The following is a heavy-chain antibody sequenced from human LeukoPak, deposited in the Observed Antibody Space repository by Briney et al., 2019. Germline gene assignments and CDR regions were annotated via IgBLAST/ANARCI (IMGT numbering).Heavy chain of an antibody. V-gene: IGHV3-20*04. J-gene: IGHJ3*02. CDR1: GFTFDDYG. CDR2: INWNGGST. CDR3: ARRTRYYYDSSGYYEDAFDI. D-gene: IGHD3-22*01. Sequence: GGTLRLSCAASGFTFDDYGMSWVRQAPGKGLEWVSGINWNGGSTGYADSVKGRFTISRDNAKNSLYLQMNSLRAEDTALYYCARRTRYYYDSSGYYEDAFDIWGQGTMVTVSS.